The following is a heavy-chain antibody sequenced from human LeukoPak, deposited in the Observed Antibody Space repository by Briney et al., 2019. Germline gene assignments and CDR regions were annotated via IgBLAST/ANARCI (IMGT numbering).Heavy chain of an antibody. CDR2: ISSSGSAI. Sequence: PGGSLRLSCAASGFTFSSYGMHWVRQAPGKGLEWVSYISSSGSAIYYADSVKGRFTISRDNAKNSLYLQMNSLRAEDTAVYYCARTYYYGSGTYGMDVWGRGTTVTVSS. J-gene: IGHJ6*04. D-gene: IGHD3-10*01. V-gene: IGHV3-48*04. CDR1: GFTFSSYG. CDR3: ARTYYYGSGTYGMDV.